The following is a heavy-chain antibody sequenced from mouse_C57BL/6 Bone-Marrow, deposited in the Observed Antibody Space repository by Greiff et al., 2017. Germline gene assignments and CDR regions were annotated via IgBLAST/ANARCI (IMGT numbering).Heavy chain of an antibody. D-gene: IGHD2-3*01. V-gene: IGHV3-6*01. J-gene: IGHJ3*01. CDR2: ISYDGSN. CDR3: ARGGWLRFAD. Sequence: QLQESGPGLVKPSQSLSLTCSVTGYSITSGYSWNWIRQFPGNKLEWMGYISYDGSNNYNPSLKNRISITRDTSKNQFFLKLNSVTTEDTATYYCARGGWLRFADWGQGTLVTVSA. CDR1: GYSITSGYS.